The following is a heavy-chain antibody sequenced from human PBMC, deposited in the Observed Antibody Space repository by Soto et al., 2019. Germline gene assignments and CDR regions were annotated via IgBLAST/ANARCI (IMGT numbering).Heavy chain of an antibody. CDR3: ARVSCGGDCYFNWFDP. CDR1: GYTFTSYG. CDR2: ISAYNGNT. J-gene: IGHJ5*02. D-gene: IGHD2-21*02. Sequence: ASVKVSCKASGYTFTSYGISWVRQAPGQGLEWMGWISAYNGNTDYAQKLQGRVTMTTDTSTSTAYMELRSLRSDDTAVYYCARVSCGGDCYFNWFDPWGQGTLVTVSS. V-gene: IGHV1-18*04.